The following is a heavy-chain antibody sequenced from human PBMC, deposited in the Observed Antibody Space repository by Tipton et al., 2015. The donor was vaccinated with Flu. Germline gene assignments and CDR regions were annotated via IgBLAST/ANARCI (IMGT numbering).Heavy chain of an antibody. Sequence: TLSLTCAVSGDSISSDYHWGWIRQFPGKGLEWIGTVSRSGSTIYNPSLESRVTISIDRSKNQFSLNLKFVTAADMAVYYCARRDYTNYVSDPKSWFDPWGQGTLVAVSS. CDR1: GDSISSDYH. CDR2: VSRSGST. D-gene: IGHD4-11*01. V-gene: IGHV4-38-2*01. CDR3: ARRDYTNYVSDPKSWFDP. J-gene: IGHJ5*02.